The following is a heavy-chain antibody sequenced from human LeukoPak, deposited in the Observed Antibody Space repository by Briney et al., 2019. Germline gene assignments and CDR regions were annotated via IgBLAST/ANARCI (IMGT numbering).Heavy chain of an antibody. Sequence: PGGSLRLSCAASGFTVSSSYMSWVRQAPGKGLEYVSAISSNGGSTYYADSVKGRFTISRDNSKNTLYLQMSSLRAEDTAVYYCVKGLYYYDSSGYYLHWGQGTLVTVSS. CDR1: GFTVSSSY. CDR3: VKGLYYYDSSGYYLH. J-gene: IGHJ4*02. CDR2: ISSNGGST. V-gene: IGHV3-64D*06. D-gene: IGHD3-22*01.